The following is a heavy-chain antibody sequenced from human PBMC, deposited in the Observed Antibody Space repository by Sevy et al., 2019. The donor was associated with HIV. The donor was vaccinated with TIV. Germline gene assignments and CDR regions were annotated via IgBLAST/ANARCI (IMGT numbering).Heavy chain of an antibody. J-gene: IGHJ4*02. V-gene: IGHV3-30*18. CDR2: ISYDGSNK. CDR1: GFTFSSYG. Sequence: GGYLRLSCAASGFTFSSYGMHWVRQAPGKGLEWVAVISYDGSNKYYADSVKGRFTISRDNSKNTLYLQMNSLRAEDTAVYYCAKEPDYSSSWYGGGWGQGTLVTVSS. CDR3: AKEPDYSSSWYGGG. D-gene: IGHD6-13*01.